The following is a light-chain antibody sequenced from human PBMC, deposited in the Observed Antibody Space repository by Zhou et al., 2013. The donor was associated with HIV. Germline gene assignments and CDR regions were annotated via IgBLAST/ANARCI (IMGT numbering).Light chain of an antibody. Sequence: EIVMTQSPATLSVSPGERATLSCRASQSVSTNLAWYQQKPGQAPRLLIYGASTRATGIPARFSGSRSGTEFTLTISSMQSEDSAVYYCQQYHARPPALTFGGGSKVRSN. CDR3: QQYHARPPALT. CDR1: QSVSTN. V-gene: IGKV3-15*01. CDR2: GAS. J-gene: IGKJ4*01.